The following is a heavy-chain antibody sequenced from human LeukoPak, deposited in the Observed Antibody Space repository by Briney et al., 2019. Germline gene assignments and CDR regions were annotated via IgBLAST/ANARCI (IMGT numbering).Heavy chain of an antibody. CDR1: GGSISRSGYF. D-gene: IGHD4-17*01. CDR3: ARSTTVTPDLDY. Sequence: NASETLSLTCTVSGGSISRSGYFWGWLRQPPGKGLEWIGSIYYSGNTYYNPSLKSRVTVSVDTSKNQFSLKLSSVTAADTAVYYCARSTTVTPDLDYWGQGTLVTVSS. V-gene: IGHV4-39*01. CDR2: IYYSGNT. J-gene: IGHJ4*02.